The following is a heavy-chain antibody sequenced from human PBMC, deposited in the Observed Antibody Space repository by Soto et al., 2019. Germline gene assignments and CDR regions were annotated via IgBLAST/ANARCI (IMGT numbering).Heavy chain of an antibody. J-gene: IGHJ4*02. CDR1: GYTFTSYY. CDR2: INPSGGST. Sequence: ASVKVSCKASGYTFTSYYMHWVRQAPGQGLEWMGVINPSGGSTSYAQKFQGRVTMTRDTSTSTVYMELNGLRAEDTAVYYCAKERDSDIWGSYRYTSDFWGQGTPVTVSS. CDR3: AKERDSDIWGSYRYTSDF. V-gene: IGHV1-46*01. D-gene: IGHD3-16*02.